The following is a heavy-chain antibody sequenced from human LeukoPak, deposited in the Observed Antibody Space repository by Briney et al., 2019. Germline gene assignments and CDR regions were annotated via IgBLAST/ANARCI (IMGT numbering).Heavy chain of an antibody. D-gene: IGHD3-22*01. J-gene: IGHJ5*02. CDR3: ARVRHYYDSSGYEVFWFDP. CDR1: GFTVSSNY. CDR2: IYSGGST. Sequence: PGGSLRLSCAASGFTVSSNYMSWVRQAPGKGLEWVSVIYSGGSTYYADSVKGRFTISRDNAKNSLYLQMTSLRAEDTAVYYCARVRHYYDSSGYEVFWFDPWGQGTLVTVSS. V-gene: IGHV3-66*01.